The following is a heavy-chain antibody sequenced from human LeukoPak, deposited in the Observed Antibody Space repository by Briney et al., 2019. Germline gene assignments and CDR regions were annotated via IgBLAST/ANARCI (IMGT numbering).Heavy chain of an antibody. D-gene: IGHD3-9*01. CDR1: GGSISSYY. Sequence: PSETLSLTCTVSGGSISSYYWSWIRQPAGKGLEWIGRIYISGSTNYNPSFKSRVTMSVDTSKNQFSLKLSSVTAADTAVYYCARDLYYDILTGYRLGVYYYYMDVWGKGTTVSISS. V-gene: IGHV4-4*07. CDR2: IYISGST. J-gene: IGHJ6*03. CDR3: ARDLYYDILTGYRLGVYYYYMDV.